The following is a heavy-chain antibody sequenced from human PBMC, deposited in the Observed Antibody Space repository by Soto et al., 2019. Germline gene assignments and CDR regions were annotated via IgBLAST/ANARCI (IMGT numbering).Heavy chain of an antibody. CDR1: GFVFNMYW. CDR2: INDDGTRT. V-gene: IGHV3-74*01. D-gene: IGHD3-10*01. CDR3: IRGPRPSSVGTGAF. Sequence: VGSLRLSCAASGFVFNMYWMHWVRQVPGEGPEWVTRINDDGTRTDYADSAKGRFTISRDNSKDILYLQMNALRVDDTAVYYCIRGPRPSSVGTGAFWGQGTLVTVSS. J-gene: IGHJ4*02.